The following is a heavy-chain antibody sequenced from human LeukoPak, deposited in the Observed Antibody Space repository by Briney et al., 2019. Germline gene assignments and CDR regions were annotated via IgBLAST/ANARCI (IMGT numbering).Heavy chain of an antibody. V-gene: IGHV3-23*01. CDR3: AKHKVATKVKDY. D-gene: IGHD3-22*01. CDR2: ISGSAYYT. Sequence: GGSLRLSCAASGFTFTAYAMSWVRQAPGKGLEWVPAISGSAYYTSYADSVKGRFTISRDNSKNTLYLQMNSLRAEDTALYYCAKHKVATKVKDYWGQGTLVTVSS. CDR1: GFTFTAYA. J-gene: IGHJ4*02.